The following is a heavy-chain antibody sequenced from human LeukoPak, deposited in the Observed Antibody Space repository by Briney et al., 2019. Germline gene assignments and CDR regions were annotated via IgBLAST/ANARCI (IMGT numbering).Heavy chain of an antibody. Sequence: GASVKVSCKASGYTFTSYDINWVRQATGQGLEWMGWMNPNSGNTGYAQKFQGRVTITRNTSISTAYMELSSLRSEDTAVYYCARTHYDILTGYQEGDFDYWGQGTLVTVSS. J-gene: IGHJ4*02. V-gene: IGHV1-8*03. D-gene: IGHD3-9*01. CDR3: ARTHYDILTGYQEGDFDY. CDR1: GYTFTSYD. CDR2: MNPNSGNT.